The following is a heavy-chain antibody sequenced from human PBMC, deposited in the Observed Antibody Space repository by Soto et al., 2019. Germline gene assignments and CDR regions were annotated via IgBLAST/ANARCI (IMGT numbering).Heavy chain of an antibody. CDR3: VKASSGSWGADAFDI. CDR1: GFTFSSYA. V-gene: IGHV3-64D*08. J-gene: IGHJ3*02. Sequence: PGGSLRLSCSASGFTFSSYAMRWVRQAPGKGLEYVSAISSNGGSTYYADSVKGRFTISRDNSKNTLYLQMSSLRAEDTAVYYCVKASSGSWGADAFDIWGQGTMVTVSS. CDR2: ISSNGGST. D-gene: IGHD6-13*01.